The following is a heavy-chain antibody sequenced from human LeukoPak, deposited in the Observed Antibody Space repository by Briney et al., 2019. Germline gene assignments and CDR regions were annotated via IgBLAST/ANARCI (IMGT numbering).Heavy chain of an antibody. D-gene: IGHD2/OR15-2a*01. CDR3: ALRRLTSAQIIEDNWFDP. J-gene: IGHJ5*02. CDR1: GRSISSYY. Sequence: SEPLSLTCTVSGRSISSYYWSWIRQPAGKGLEWIGRIYTSGSTNYNPSLKSRVTRSLDTSKNQFSLRLTSVTAADTAVYYCALRRLTSAQIIEDNWFDPWGQGTLVTVSS. V-gene: IGHV4-4*07. CDR2: IYTSGST.